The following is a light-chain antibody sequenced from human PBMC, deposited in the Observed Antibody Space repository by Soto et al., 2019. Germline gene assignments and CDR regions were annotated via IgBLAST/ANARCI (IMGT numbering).Light chain of an antibody. Sequence: QSALTQPPSASGSPGQSVTISCTGTSSDVGGYSYVSWYQHHPGTPPRLTIYEVSKRPSGVPDRFSGSKSGNTASLTVSGLQAEDEADYYCSSYAGSNNVIFGGGTKLTVL. CDR3: SSYAGSNNVI. CDR2: EVS. J-gene: IGLJ2*01. V-gene: IGLV2-8*01. CDR1: SSDVGGYSY.